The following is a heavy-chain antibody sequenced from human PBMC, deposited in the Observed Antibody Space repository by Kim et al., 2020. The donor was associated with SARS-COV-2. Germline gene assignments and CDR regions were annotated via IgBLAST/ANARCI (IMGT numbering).Heavy chain of an antibody. CDR2: IYYSGST. J-gene: IGHJ4*02. Sequence: SETLSLTCTVSGGSISSSSYYWGWIRQPPGKGLEWIGSIYYSGSTYYNPSLKSRVTISVDTSKNQFSLKLSSVTAADTAVYYCARLLRWAGPFDYWGKGT. CDR1: GGSISSSSYY. V-gene: IGHV4-39*01. CDR3: ARLLRWAGPFDY. D-gene: IGHD1-26*01.